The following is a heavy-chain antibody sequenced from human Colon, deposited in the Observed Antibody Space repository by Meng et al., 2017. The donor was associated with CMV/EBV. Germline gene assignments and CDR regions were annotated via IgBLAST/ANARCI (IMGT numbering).Heavy chain of an antibody. CDR1: GDSLRDHY. Sequence: SETLSLTCTVPGDSLRDHYWSWIRQPPGKGLEWMGYIYYSGSATYSPSLKSRITISVDTSKKQFSLNLRSVTPADTAMYFCARGLGHASNNSHDSWGQGTLVTVSS. CDR2: IYYSGSA. CDR3: ARGLGHASNNSHDS. D-gene: IGHD1-1*01. V-gene: IGHV4-59*11. J-gene: IGHJ4*02.